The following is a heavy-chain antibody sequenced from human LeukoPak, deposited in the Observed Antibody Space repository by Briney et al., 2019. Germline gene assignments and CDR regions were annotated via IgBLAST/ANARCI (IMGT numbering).Heavy chain of an antibody. J-gene: IGHJ4*02. D-gene: IGHD6-19*01. Sequence: SETLSLTCTVSGVSTTNGIYYWAWIRQSPGKGLEWVGSVHNVGSTYYNLSLRSRVTMSIDTSKNQFSLRLNSVTAADTAVYYCARHAEYNSGWHFYLDHWGQGILVTVSS. CDR1: GVSTTNGIYY. CDR3: ARHAEYNSGWHFYLDH. CDR2: VHNVGST. V-gene: IGHV4-39*01.